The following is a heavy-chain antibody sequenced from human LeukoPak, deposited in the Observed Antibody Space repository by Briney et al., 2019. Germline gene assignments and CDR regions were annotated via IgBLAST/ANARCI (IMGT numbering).Heavy chain of an antibody. V-gene: IGHV4-34*01. J-gene: IGHJ5*02. CDR2: INHSGST. D-gene: IGHD6-13*01. CDR3: ARGYPQLVLSWFDP. CDR1: GGSFSGYY. Sequence: SETLSLTCAVYGGSFSGYYWSWIRQPPGKGLEWMGEINHSGSTNYNPSPKSRVTISVDTSKNQFSLKLSSVTAADTAVYYCARGYPQLVLSWFDPWGQGTLVTVSS.